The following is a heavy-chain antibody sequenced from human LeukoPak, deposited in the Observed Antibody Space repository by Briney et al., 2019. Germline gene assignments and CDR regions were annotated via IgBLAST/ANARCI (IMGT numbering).Heavy chain of an antibody. D-gene: IGHD2-2*01. CDR3: ARELSSTNVDY. CDR2: IYYSGST. V-gene: IGHV4-30-4*01. Sequence: PSETLSLTCTVSGGSISSGVYYWSWIRQPPGKGLEWIGYIYYSGSTYYNPSLKSRVTISVDTSKNQFSLKLSSVTAADTAVYYCARELSSTNVDYWGQGTLVTVSS. CDR1: GGSISSGVYY. J-gene: IGHJ4*02.